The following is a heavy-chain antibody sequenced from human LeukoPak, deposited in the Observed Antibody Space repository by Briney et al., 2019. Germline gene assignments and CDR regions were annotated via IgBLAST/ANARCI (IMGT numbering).Heavy chain of an antibody. Sequence: SETLSLTCTVSGGSISNYYWSWIRQPPGKGLEWIGFIYYSGSTNYNPSLKSRVTISVDTSKNQFSLKLSSVTAADTAVYYCARVAYDSSGYYYPHFDYWGQGTLVTVSS. V-gene: IGHV4-59*12. J-gene: IGHJ4*02. CDR3: ARVAYDSSGYYYPHFDY. D-gene: IGHD3-22*01. CDR2: IYYSGST. CDR1: GGSISNYY.